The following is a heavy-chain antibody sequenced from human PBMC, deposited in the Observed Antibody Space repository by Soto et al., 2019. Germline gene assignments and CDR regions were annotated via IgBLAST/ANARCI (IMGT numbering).Heavy chain of an antibody. V-gene: IGHV3-9*01. CDR1: GFTFDDYA. CDR2: LSWNSDII. D-gene: IGHD6-19*01. CDR3: AKGPYSSGWYFDS. Sequence: GGSLRLSCAASGFTFDDYAMHWVRQVPGKGLEWVSGLSWNSDIIAYADSVRGRFTISRDNAKNSLYLQMNSLRTEDTALYYCAKGPYSSGWYFDSWGQGTQVTVSS. J-gene: IGHJ4*02.